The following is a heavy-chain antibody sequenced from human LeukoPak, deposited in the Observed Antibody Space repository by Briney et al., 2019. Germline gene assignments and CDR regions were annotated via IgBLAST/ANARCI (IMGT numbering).Heavy chain of an antibody. CDR2: INPNSGGT. CDR3: ARSRYCSSTSCSPQWP. D-gene: IGHD2-2*01. J-gene: IGHJ5*02. Sequence: ASVKVSCKASGYTFTSDYMHWVRQAPGQGLEWMGWINPNSGGTNYAQKFQGRVTMTRDTSISTAYMELSRLRSDDMAVYYCARSRYCSSTSCSPQWPWGQGTLVTVSS. V-gene: IGHV1-2*02. CDR1: GYTFTSDY.